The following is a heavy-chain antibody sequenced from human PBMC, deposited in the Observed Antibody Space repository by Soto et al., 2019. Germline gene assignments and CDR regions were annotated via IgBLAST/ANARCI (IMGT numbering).Heavy chain of an antibody. CDR3: VRDGTKTLRDWFDP. CDR1: GASISGFY. Sequence: LSLTCTVSGASISGFYWSWIRKSAGKGLEWIGRIYATGTTDYNPSLKGRVMMSVDTSKKQFSLKLRSVTAADTAVYYCVRDGTKTLRDWFDPWGQGISVTV. V-gene: IGHV4-4*07. CDR2: IYATGTT. D-gene: IGHD1-1*01. J-gene: IGHJ5*02.